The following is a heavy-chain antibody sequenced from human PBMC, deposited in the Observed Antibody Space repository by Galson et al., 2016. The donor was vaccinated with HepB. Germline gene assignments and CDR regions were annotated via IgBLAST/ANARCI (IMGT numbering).Heavy chain of an antibody. J-gene: IGHJ4*02. Sequence: SLRLSCAAPGFTFSSSAMNWVRQAPGKGLQWVSGISGGGVSTHYEDSVKGRFTISRDNSQNTLYLQMNSLRAEDTAVYYCAKGRYCGGDCYSSDHWGQGTLVTVSS. D-gene: IGHD2-21*02. V-gene: IGHV3-23*01. CDR1: GFTFSSSA. CDR3: AKGRYCGGDCYSSDH. CDR2: ISGGGVST.